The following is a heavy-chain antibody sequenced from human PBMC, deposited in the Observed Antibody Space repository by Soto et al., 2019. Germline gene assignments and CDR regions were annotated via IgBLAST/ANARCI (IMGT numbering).Heavy chain of an antibody. CDR2: IYSGGST. CDR1: GFTVSSNY. Sequence: GALRLSCAASGFTVSSNYMSWVRQAPGKGLEWVSVIYSGGSTYYADSVKGRFTISRDNSKNTLYLQMNSLRAEDTALYYCARDSNYVGAFDIWGQGTMVTVSS. CDR3: ARDSNYVGAFDI. D-gene: IGHD4-4*01. J-gene: IGHJ3*02. V-gene: IGHV3-66*01.